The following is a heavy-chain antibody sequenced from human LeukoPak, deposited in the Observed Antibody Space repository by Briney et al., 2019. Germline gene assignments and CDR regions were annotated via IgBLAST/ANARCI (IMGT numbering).Heavy chain of an antibody. J-gene: IGHJ4*02. D-gene: IGHD3-3*01. V-gene: IGHV4-59*01. CDR3: ASRSSIWSGYQDTLYYFDS. CDR1: GGSISIYY. CDR2: IYYSGST. Sequence: TSETLSLTCTVSGGSISIYYWSWIRQPPGKRLEWIGHIYYSGSTNYNPSLKSRVTISVDTSKNQFSLKLSSVTAADTAVYYCASRSSIWSGYQDTLYYFDSWGQGTLVTVSS.